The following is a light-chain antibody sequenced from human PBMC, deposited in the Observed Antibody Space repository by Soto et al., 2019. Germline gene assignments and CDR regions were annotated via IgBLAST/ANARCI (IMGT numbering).Light chain of an antibody. CDR1: QDSTKY. J-gene: IGKJ1*01. CDR2: GAS. CDR3: QQYNGYSRT. Sequence: IQLTQSPSSLSASVGDRVTITCRASQDSTKYLAWYQHKPGKAPKLLIYGASRLQSGVPSRFSGSGSGTEFTLTISSMQPDDFATFYCQQYNGYSRTFGQGTKVDIK. V-gene: IGKV1-9*01.